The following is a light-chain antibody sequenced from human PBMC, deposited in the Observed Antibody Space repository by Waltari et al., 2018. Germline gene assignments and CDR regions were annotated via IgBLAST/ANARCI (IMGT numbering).Light chain of an antibody. CDR3: AAWDDSLSGYV. Sequence: QSVLTQPPSASGTPGQRVTISCSGSSSNLGSNYVYWYQQRPGTAPKLLIYRNNQRPSGVPDRFSGSKSGTSASLAISGLRSEDEADYYCAAWDDSLSGYVFGTGTKVTVL. V-gene: IGLV1-47*01. CDR1: SSNLGSNY. J-gene: IGLJ1*01. CDR2: RNN.